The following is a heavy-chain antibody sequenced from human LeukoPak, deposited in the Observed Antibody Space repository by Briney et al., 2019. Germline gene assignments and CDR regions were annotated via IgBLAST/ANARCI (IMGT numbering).Heavy chain of an antibody. CDR3: ARTSAFDI. D-gene: IGHD6-6*01. CDR2: ISPSGGST. CDR1: GYTFTSNY. V-gene: IGHV1-46*01. J-gene: IGHJ3*02. Sequence: ASVKVSCKAFGYTFTSNYMHWVRQAPGQGPEWMGVISPSGGSTTYAQKFQDRLTLTRDTSISTAYMEVSRLRSDDTAIYYCARTSAFDIWGQGTMITVSS.